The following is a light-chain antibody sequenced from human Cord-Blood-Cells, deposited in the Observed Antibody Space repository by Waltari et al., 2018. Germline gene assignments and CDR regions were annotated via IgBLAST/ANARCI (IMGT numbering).Light chain of an antibody. V-gene: IGKV1-9*01. CDR3: QQLNSYPQA. J-gene: IGKJ3*01. Sequence: DIQLTQSPSFLSASVGDRVTITCRASQGISSYLAWSQQKPGKAPKLLIYAASTLQSAVPSRFSGSGSGTEFTLTISSLQPEDFATYYCQQLNSYPQAFGPGTKVDIK. CDR1: QGISSY. CDR2: AAS.